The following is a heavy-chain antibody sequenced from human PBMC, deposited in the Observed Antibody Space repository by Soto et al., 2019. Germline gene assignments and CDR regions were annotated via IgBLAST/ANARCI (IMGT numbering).Heavy chain of an antibody. CDR3: ARDGVVGVAPFDY. CDR2: IYYSGST. CDR1: GGSISSYY. Sequence: PSETLSLTCTVSGGSISSYYWSWIRQPPGKGLEWIGYIYYSGSTNYDPSLKSRVTISVDTSKNQFSLKLSSVTAADTAVYYCARDGVVGVAPFDYWGQGTLVTVSS. D-gene: IGHD1-26*01. J-gene: IGHJ4*02. V-gene: IGHV4-59*01.